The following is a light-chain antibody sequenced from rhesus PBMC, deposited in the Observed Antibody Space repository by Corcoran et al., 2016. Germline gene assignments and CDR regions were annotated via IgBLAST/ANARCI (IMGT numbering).Light chain of an antibody. Sequence: EIVLTQSPTSMAVSQGERVTISCTASSSVSTIYLHWYQQKPGFPPRFLVYRTSRLASGVPARFSGSGSGTSYTLTISSMEAEDAANYYCQQGNSIPWTFGQGTKVQIK. CDR1: SSVSTIY. J-gene: IGKJ1*01. V-gene: IGKV3-35*01. CDR3: QQGNSIPWT. CDR2: RTS.